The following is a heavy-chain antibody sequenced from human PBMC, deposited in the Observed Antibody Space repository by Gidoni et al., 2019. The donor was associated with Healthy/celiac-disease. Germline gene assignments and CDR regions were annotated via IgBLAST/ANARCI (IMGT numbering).Heavy chain of an antibody. CDR2: INHSGST. Sequence: QVQLQQWDAGLLKPSETLSLTCAVYGWSFSGYYWSWIRKPPGKGLEWIGEINHSGSTNYNPSLKSRVTIAVDTSKNQFSLKRSAVTAADTALYYCARGYGYYYGSGSYYYFDYWGQGTLVTVSS. V-gene: IGHV4-34*01. D-gene: IGHD3-10*01. CDR1: GWSFSGYY. J-gene: IGHJ4*02. CDR3: ARGYGYYYGSGSYYYFDY.